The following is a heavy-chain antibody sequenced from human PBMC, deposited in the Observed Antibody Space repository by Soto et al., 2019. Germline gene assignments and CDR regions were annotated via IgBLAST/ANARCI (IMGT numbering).Heavy chain of an antibody. D-gene: IGHD6-19*01. CDR3: ARGIAVAGMYYYYGMDV. CDR1: GYTFTSYD. J-gene: IGHJ6*02. V-gene: IGHV1-8*01. CDR2: MNPNSGNT. Sequence: QVQLVQSGAEVKKPGASVKVSCKASGYTFTSYDINWVRQATGQGLEWMGWMNPNSGNTGYAQKFQGRVTMTRNTSXSXXYMELSSLGSEDTAVYYCARGIAVAGMYYYYGMDVWGQGTTVTVSS.